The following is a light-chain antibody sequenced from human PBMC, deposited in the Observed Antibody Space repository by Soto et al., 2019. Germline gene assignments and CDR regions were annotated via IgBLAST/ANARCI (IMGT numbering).Light chain of an antibody. J-gene: IGKJ1*01. CDR2: GAS. CDR3: QQYGSSPPWT. V-gene: IGKV3-20*01. CDR1: QSVSSSY. Sequence: EIVLTQSPGTLSLSPGDRATLSCRASQSVSSSYLAWYQQNPGQAPSLLIYGASSRATGIPDRFSGSGSGTDFTLTISRLEPEDFAVYYCQQYGSSPPWTFGQGTKVEIK.